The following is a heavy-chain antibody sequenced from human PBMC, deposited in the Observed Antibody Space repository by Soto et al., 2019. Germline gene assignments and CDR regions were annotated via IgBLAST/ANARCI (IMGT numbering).Heavy chain of an antibody. CDR2: IYYSGST. D-gene: IGHD2-21*02. J-gene: IGHJ4*02. CDR3: ARRGNKEGDPLDY. CDR1: GGSISSYY. V-gene: IGHV4-59*08. Sequence: QVQLQESGPGLVKPSETLSLTCTVSGGSISSYYWSWIRQPPGKGLEWIGYIYYSGSTNYNPSLKSRVTISVDTSKNQFSLKLSSVTAADTAVYYCARRGNKEGDPLDYWGQGTLVTVSS.